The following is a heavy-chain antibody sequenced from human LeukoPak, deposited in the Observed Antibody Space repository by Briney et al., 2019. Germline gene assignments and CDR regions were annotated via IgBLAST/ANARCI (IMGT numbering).Heavy chain of an antibody. CDR1: GFIFRTYA. Sequence: GGSLRLSCAASGFIFRTYAMSWVRQAPGKGLEWVSALSGSGDKTFYADSVKGRFTISRDNSKNTLYLQMNSLRDEDTAVYYCAKHRFESGGYHSTDWGQGTLVTVSS. D-gene: IGHD3-22*01. CDR2: LSGSGDKT. CDR3: AKHRFESGGYHSTD. V-gene: IGHV3-23*01. J-gene: IGHJ4*02.